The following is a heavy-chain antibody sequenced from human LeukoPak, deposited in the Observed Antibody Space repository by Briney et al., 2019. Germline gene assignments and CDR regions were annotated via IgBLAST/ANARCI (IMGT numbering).Heavy chain of an antibody. CDR3: ARRTIAAAGTGGFDY. CDR2: IKHSGST. J-gene: IGHJ4*02. V-gene: IGHV4-34*01. CDR1: GGSFSGYY. Sequence: KPSETLSLTCAVYGGSFSGYYWSWIRQPPGKGLEWIGEIKHSGSTNYNPSLKSRVTISVHPSKNQFSLKLSSVTAADTAVYYWARRTIAAAGTGGFDYWGQGTLVTVSS. D-gene: IGHD6-13*01.